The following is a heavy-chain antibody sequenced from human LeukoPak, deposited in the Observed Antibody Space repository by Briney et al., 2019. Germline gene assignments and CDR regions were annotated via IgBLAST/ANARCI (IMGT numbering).Heavy chain of an antibody. CDR3: ARATMVQGVFYYYYYMDV. V-gene: IGHV1-69*13. CDR1: GGTFSSYA. CDR2: IIPIFGTA. J-gene: IGHJ6*03. Sequence: SVKVSCKASGGTFSSYAISWVRQAPGQGLAWMGGIIPIFGTANYAQKFQGRVTITADGSTSTAYMELSSLRSEDTAVYYCARATMVQGVFYYYYYMDVWGKGTTVTVSS. D-gene: IGHD3-10*01.